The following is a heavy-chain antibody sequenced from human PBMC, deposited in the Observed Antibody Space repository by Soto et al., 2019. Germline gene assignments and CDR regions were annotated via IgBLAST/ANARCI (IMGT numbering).Heavy chain of an antibody. CDR1: GDTFSGYP. Sequence: QVQLVQSGAELKKPGSSVKVSCKASGDTFSGYPINWLRQAPGEGLEWMGRIIPVFGTTNDAQRFEGRVKFTADDSTNTAYLELRGLLYEDTVVYCCEKGGGFGELKYWGLGTLVTVSS. V-gene: IGHV1-69*18. CDR3: EKGGGFGELKY. CDR2: IIPVFGTT. J-gene: IGHJ4*02. D-gene: IGHD3-10*01.